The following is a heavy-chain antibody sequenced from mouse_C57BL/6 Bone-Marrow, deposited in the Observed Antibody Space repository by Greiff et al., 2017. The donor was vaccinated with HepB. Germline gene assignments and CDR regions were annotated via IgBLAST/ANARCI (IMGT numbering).Heavy chain of an antibody. CDR2: ISSGGSYT. CDR1: GFTFSSYG. CDR3: ARHDPYAMDY. V-gene: IGHV5-6*02. J-gene: IGHJ4*01. Sequence: DVMLVESGGDLVKPGGSLKLSCAASGFTFSSYGMSWVRQTPDKRLEWVATISSGGSYTYYPDSVKGRFTISRDNAKNTLYLQMSSLKSEDTAMYYCARHDPYAMDYWGQGTSVTVSS.